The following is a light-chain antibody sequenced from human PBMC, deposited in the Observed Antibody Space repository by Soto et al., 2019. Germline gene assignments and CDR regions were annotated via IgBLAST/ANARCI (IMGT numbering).Light chain of an antibody. CDR1: SSDVGGYNL. V-gene: IGLV2-23*01. J-gene: IGLJ1*01. CDR2: EAS. CDR3: CSYAGSSTWV. Sequence: QSVLTQPASVSGSPGQSITISCTGTSSDVGGYNLVSWYQQHPGKAPKIMIYEASKRPSGVPNRFSGSKSGNTASLTISGLQAEDEADYYCCSYAGSSTWVFGSGTKLTVL.